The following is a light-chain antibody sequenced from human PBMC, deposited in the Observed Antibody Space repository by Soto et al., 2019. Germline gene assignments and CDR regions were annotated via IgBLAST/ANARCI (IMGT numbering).Light chain of an antibody. V-gene: IGKV3-15*01. Sequence: IRLRQAPCALYLSTGERAILSYRASQSVSSDLAWYHQKPGQAPRLLIYGASTRATGIPARFSGSGSGTEFTLTINSLQSEDFAVYYCQQYNNWPRTFGQGTKVDIK. CDR2: GAS. J-gene: IGKJ1*01. CDR1: QSVSSD. CDR3: QQYNNWPRT.